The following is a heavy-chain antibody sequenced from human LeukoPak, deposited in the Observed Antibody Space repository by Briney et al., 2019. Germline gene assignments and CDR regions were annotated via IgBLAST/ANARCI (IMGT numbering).Heavy chain of an antibody. D-gene: IGHD3-22*01. CDR2: IRSKAYGGTT. Sequence: PGGSLRLSCAASGFTFSSYSMNWVRQAPGKGLEWVGFIRSKAYGGTTEYAASVKGRFTISRDDSKSIAYLQMNSLKTEDTAVYYCTTESSGYYYVVLYYFDYWGQGTLVTVSS. V-gene: IGHV3-49*04. CDR3: TTESSGYYYVVLYYFDY. CDR1: GFTFSSYS. J-gene: IGHJ4*02.